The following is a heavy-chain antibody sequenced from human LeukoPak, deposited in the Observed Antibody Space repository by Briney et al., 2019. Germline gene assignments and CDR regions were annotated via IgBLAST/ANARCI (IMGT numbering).Heavy chain of an antibody. Sequence: KPSETLSLTCSVSGGSVSSSNYYWGWIRQPPGKGLEWIGTIFYSGSTYYSPSLKSRVTISVDTSMTQFSLKLSSVTAADTAVYYCASERWSRRSYFDYWGQGILVTVSS. CDR2: IFYSGST. V-gene: IGHV4-39*07. CDR3: ASERWSRRSYFDY. CDR1: GGSVSSSNYY. J-gene: IGHJ4*02. D-gene: IGHD5-24*01.